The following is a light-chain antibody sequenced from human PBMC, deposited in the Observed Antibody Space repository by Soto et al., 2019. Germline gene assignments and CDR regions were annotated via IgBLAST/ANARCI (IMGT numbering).Light chain of an antibody. CDR1: SGHSSYI. CDR2: LEGSGSY. V-gene: IGLV4-60*02. CDR3: ETWDFNTRV. J-gene: IGLJ3*02. Sequence: QAVVTQSSSASASLGPSVKLTCTLSSGHSSYIIAWHQQQPGKAPRYLMKLEGSGSYNKGSGVPDRFSGSSSGADRYLTISNLQFEDEADYYCETWDFNTRVFGGGTKLTVL.